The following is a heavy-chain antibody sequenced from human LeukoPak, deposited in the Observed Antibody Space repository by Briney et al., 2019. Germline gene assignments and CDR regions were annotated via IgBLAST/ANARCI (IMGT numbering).Heavy chain of an antibody. J-gene: IGHJ4*02. CDR2: ISSSSSYI. CDR1: GFTFSSYS. D-gene: IGHD2-2*01. Sequence: PGGSLRLSCAASGFTFSSYSMNWVRQAPGKGLEWASSISSSSSYIYYADSVKGRFTISRDNSKNTLYLQMNSLRAEDTAVYYCASCSTSCSGAGFDYWGQGTLVTVSS. V-gene: IGHV3-21*01. CDR3: ASCSTSCSGAGFDY.